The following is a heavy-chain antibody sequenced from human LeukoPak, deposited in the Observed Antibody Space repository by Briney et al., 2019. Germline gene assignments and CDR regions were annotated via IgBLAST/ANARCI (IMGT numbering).Heavy chain of an antibody. D-gene: IGHD2-15*01. CDR2: ISYDGSNK. Sequence: GGSLRLSCAASGFTFSSYGMPWVRQAPGKGLEWVAVISYDGSNKYYADSVKGRFTISRDNSKNTLYLQMNSLRAEDTAVYYCAKDASGYGFDPWGQGTLVTVSS. CDR3: AKDASGYGFDP. J-gene: IGHJ5*02. V-gene: IGHV3-30*18. CDR1: GFTFSSYG.